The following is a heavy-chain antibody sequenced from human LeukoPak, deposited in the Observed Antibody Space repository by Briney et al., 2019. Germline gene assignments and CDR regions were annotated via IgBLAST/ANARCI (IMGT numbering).Heavy chain of an antibody. V-gene: IGHV3-30*04. D-gene: IGHD3-22*01. J-gene: IGHJ4*02. CDR3: ARGGYDSSDYFNY. Sequence: GGSLRLSCAASGFTFSSYAMHWVRQAPGKGLEWVTGISYDGRNKYYADSVKGRFTISRDNSKNTLYLQMNSLRAEDTAVYYCARGGYDSSDYFNYWGQGGLVTVSS. CDR1: GFTFSSYA. CDR2: ISYDGRNK.